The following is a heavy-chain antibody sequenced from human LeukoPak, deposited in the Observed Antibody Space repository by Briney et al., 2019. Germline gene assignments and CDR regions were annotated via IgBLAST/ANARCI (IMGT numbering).Heavy chain of an antibody. CDR3: VRDPWRYYDSRSYSYFDY. CDR2: ISSSSSYI. Sequence: PGGSLRLSCAASGFTLSSYSMNWVRQAPGKGLELVSFISSSSSYIYYGASVKGRFTISRDNAKNSVYLQMNSLRAEYTAVYYCVRDPWRYYDSRSYSYFDYWGQGTLVTVSS. J-gene: IGHJ4*02. D-gene: IGHD3-22*01. CDR1: GFTLSSYS. V-gene: IGHV3-21*01.